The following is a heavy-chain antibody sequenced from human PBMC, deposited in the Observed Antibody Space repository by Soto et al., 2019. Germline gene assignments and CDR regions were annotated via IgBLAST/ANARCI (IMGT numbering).Heavy chain of an antibody. Sequence: SETLSLTCTVSGGSISSGDYYWSWIRQPPGKGLEWIGYIYYSGTTNSNPSLKSRVTISVDTSKNQFSLKLSSVSSADTAVYYCARRYGGNFDYWGQGTLVTVSS. CDR2: IYYSGTT. CDR1: GGSISSGDYY. CDR3: ARRYGGNFDY. D-gene: IGHD1-26*01. J-gene: IGHJ4*02. V-gene: IGHV4-61*08.